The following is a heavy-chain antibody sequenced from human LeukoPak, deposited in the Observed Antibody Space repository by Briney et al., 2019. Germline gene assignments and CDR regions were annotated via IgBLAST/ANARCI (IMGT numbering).Heavy chain of an antibody. Sequence: SETLSLTCTVSGGSISSYYWSWIRQPPGKGLEWIGYIYFSGSTNYNPSLKSRVTISVDTSKNQFSLKMSSVTAADTAVYYCAKDYNWNDGGPDAFDIWGQGTMVTVSS. D-gene: IGHD1-1*01. J-gene: IGHJ3*02. CDR3: AKDYNWNDGGPDAFDI. V-gene: IGHV4-59*01. CDR1: GGSISSYY. CDR2: IYFSGST.